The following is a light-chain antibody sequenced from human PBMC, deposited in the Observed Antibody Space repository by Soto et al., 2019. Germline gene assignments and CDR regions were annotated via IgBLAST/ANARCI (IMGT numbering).Light chain of an antibody. CDR3: CSYAGSYSSDYV. CDR1: SRDVGAYNY. J-gene: IGLJ1*01. CDR2: DVN. V-gene: IGLV2-11*01. Sequence: LTQIRSVFGSPGQSVTISCTGTSRDVGAYNYVSWYQQHPGKTPNLMIYDVNKRPSGVPDRSSGSKSGNTASLTISGLQAEDEADYYCCSYAGSYSSDYVFGTGTKVTVL.